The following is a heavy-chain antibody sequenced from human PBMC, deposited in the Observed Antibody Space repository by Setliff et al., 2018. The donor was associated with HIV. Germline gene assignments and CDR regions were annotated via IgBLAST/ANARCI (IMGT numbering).Heavy chain of an antibody. J-gene: IGHJ3*01. Sequence: PSETLSLTCTVSGGSISTYYWSWIRQPPGKGLEWIGSIYFTGSSDNNPSLKSRVTLSVDTSRHQFSLKLSSMTAADTAVYYCARVQMAYAAFDVWGQGTMVTVSS. CDR2: IYFTGSS. CDR1: GGSISTYY. CDR3: ARVQMAYAAFDV. V-gene: IGHV4-59*01. D-gene: IGHD4-17*01.